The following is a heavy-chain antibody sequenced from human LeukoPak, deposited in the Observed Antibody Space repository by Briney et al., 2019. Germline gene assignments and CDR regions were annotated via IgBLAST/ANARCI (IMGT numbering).Heavy chain of an antibody. D-gene: IGHD1-26*01. CDR3: ARDHSGSQHWFDP. Sequence: GASVKVSCKASGYTFTTYHVHWVRQAPGQGLEWMGVINPSVGSTSYAQKFQGRVTMTRDTSTSTVYMELSSLRSEDTAVYYCARDHSGSQHWFDPWGQGTLVTVSS. CDR2: INPSVGST. J-gene: IGHJ5*02. CDR1: GYTFTTYH. V-gene: IGHV1-46*01.